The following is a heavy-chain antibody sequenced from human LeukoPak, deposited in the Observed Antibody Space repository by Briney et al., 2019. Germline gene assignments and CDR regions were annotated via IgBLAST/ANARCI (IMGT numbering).Heavy chain of an antibody. CDR2: ISYSGTT. CDR3: AANSADYNTLGSSYKV. J-gene: IGHJ4*02. D-gene: IGHD3-10*01. CDR1: SASISSSPYY. V-gene: IGHV4-39*02. Sequence: PSETLSLTCTVSSASISSSPYYWGWIRQSPGKGLEWIGSISYSGTTYYNPSLKSRVTISADTSKNHFSLKLTSVTAADTAVYYCAANSADYNTLGSSYKVWGQGTLVTVSS.